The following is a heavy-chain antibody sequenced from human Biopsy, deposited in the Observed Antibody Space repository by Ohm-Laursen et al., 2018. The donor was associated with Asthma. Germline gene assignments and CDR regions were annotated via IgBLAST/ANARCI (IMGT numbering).Heavy chain of an antibody. CDR3: ARKAGSCISRTCYSLDF. D-gene: IGHD2-2*01. CDR2: INSVFGTT. CDR1: GGTFNTYV. V-gene: IGHV1-69*13. J-gene: IGHJ4*02. Sequence: SVKVSCKSPGGTFNTYVIGWVRQAPGQGLEWMGGINSVFGTTTYPQKFQDRVTITADDSTSTVYMELSSLRSEDTAVYFCARKAGSCISRTCYSLDFWGRGTLVTVSS.